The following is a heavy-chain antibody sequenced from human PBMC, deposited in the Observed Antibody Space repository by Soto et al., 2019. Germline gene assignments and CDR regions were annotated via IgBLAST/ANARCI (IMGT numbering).Heavy chain of an antibody. D-gene: IGHD2-21*02. CDR2: IYHSGST. Sequence: SETLSLTCAVYGGSFSGYYWSWIRQPPGKGLEWIGEIYHSGSTYYNPSLKSRVTISVDTSKNQFSLKLSSVTAADTAVYYCARYLTYCGGYCYSSLPLYYYGMDVWGQGTTVTVSS. CDR1: GGSFSGYY. CDR3: ARYLTYCGGYCYSSLPLYYYGMDV. V-gene: IGHV4-34*01. J-gene: IGHJ6*02.